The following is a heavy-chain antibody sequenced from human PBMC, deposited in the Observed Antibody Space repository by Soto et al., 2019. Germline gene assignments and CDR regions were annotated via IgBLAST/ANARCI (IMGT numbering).Heavy chain of an antibody. J-gene: IGHJ6*03. Sequence: WGSLRLSCAASGFTFSSYAMSWVRQAPGKGLEWVSAISGSGGSTYYADSVKGRFTISRDNSKNTLYLQMNSLRAEDTAVYYCAKDSYDTLEWLLYYYYMDVWGKGTTVTVSS. V-gene: IGHV3-23*01. D-gene: IGHD3-3*01. CDR2: ISGSGGST. CDR1: GFTFSSYA. CDR3: AKDSYDTLEWLLYYYYMDV.